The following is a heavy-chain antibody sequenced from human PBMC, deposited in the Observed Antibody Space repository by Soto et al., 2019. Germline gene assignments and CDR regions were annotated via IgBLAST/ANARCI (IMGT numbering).Heavy chain of an antibody. Sequence: QLQLQESGPRLVEPSETLSLTCTVSGGSISGSDYYWAWLRQPPGKGLEWLGTIYRTGTAYYNPSLKSRVTLFVDPSKNQFFLILNSVSAADTAVYFCADMRGQWLPRDWGRGILVTVSS. J-gene: IGHJ4*02. CDR3: ADMRGQWLPRD. D-gene: IGHD6-19*01. CDR2: IYRTGTA. V-gene: IGHV4-39*01. CDR1: GGSISGSDYY.